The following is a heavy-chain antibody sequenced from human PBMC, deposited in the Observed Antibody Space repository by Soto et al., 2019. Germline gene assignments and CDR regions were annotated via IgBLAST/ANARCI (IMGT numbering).Heavy chain of an antibody. V-gene: IGHV4-59*01. CDR1: GASISSYF. J-gene: IGHJ6*03. Sequence: QVQLQESGPGLVKPSETLSLSCSVSGASISSYFWTWIRQPPGKGLEWIGYINDIGNSNYNPSVKSRVTLSVDTSQRQVSLRLVSVTAADTAVYFCARLQPETGTLAWGPKRTASNLYYMDVWGQGTTVIVSS. D-gene: IGHD1-7*01. CDR3: ARLQPETGTLAWGPKRTASNLYYMDV. CDR2: INDIGNS.